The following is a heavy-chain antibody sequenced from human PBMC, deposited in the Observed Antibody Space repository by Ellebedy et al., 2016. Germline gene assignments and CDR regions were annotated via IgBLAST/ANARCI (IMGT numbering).Heavy chain of an antibody. Sequence: ASVKVSCKASGYTFTGYYMHWVRQAPGQGLEWMGWINPNSGGTNYAQKLQGRVTMTTDTSTSTAYMELRSLRSDDTAVYYCARLGGNSFGAADYWGQGTLVTVSS. V-gene: IGHV1-2*02. CDR1: GYTFTGYY. J-gene: IGHJ4*02. CDR2: INPNSGGT. D-gene: IGHD4-23*01. CDR3: ARLGGNSFGAADY.